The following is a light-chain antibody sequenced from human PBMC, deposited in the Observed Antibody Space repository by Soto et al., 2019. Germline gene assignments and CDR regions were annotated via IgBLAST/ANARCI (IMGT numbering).Light chain of an antibody. Sequence: QSALTQPASVSGSPGQSITISCTGTSSDVGGYNYVSWYQQHPGKDPKLMIYEVSNRPSGVSNRFSGSKSGNTASLTISGLQAEDAADYYCSSYTSSSTLVVFGGGTKLTVL. V-gene: IGLV2-14*01. CDR2: EVS. J-gene: IGLJ2*01. CDR3: SSYTSSSTLVV. CDR1: SSDVGGYNY.